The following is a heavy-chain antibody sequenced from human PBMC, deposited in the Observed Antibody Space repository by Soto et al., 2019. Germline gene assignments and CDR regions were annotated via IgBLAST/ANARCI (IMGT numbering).Heavy chain of an antibody. CDR3: ARVGYGDFNYYYYGMDV. Sequence: QVQLQESGPGLVKPSETLSLTCTVSGGSVSSGSYYWSWIRQPPGKGLEWIGYIYYSGSTNYNPSLKRRVTISVDTSKNQFSLKLSSVTAADTAVYYCARVGYGDFNYYYYGMDVWGQGTTVTVSS. CDR1: GGSVSSGSYY. J-gene: IGHJ6*02. CDR2: IYYSGST. D-gene: IGHD4-17*01. V-gene: IGHV4-61*01.